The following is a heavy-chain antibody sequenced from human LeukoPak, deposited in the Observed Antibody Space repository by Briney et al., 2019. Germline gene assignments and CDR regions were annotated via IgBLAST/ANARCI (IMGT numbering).Heavy chain of an antibody. V-gene: IGHV1-69*13. CDR1: GGTFSSYA. J-gene: IGHJ6*04. D-gene: IGHD3-9*01. CDR2: IIPIFSTT. Sequence: SVKVSCKASGGTFSSYAISWVRQAPGQGLEWMGGIIPIFSTTTYAQKFQGRVTVTADESTSTAYMELSSLRPEDTAVYYCAKGIKNYDILTDYYGPLKDDVMDVWGEGTTVIVSS. CDR3: AKGIKNYDILTDYYGPLKDDVMDV.